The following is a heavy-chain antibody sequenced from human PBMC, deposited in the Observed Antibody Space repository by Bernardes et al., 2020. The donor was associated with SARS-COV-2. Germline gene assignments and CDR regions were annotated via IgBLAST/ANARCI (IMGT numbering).Heavy chain of an antibody. J-gene: IGHJ4*02. CDR2: IYYTGST. CDR1: GGSISSSSSY. CDR3: ARAPPEAVAGMGLFDY. Sequence: SEPLSLTCTVSGGSISSSSSYWGWLLQPPGKGLEWIGSIYYTGSTYYNPSLKSRVTISVDTSKNQFSLKLNSVTAADTAVYYCARAPPEAVAGMGLFDYWGQGTLVTVSS. D-gene: IGHD6-19*01. V-gene: IGHV4-39*01.